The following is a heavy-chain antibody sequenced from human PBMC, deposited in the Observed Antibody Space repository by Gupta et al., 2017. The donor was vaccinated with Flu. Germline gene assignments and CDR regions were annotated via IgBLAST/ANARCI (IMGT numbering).Heavy chain of an antibody. CDR3: ARDHSIGNIAWWFDP. CDR2: ISPTGDIT. D-gene: IGHD6-6*01. V-gene: IGHV1-46*01. J-gene: IGHJ5*02. Sequence: GFNFINHPIQWMRQAPGQGLEWMGVISPTGDITVYAQRFQGRVTMTRDMSTGTVYMDLSSLTSEDTAVYYCARDHSIGNIAWWFDPWGQGTLVIVSS. CDR1: GFNFINHP.